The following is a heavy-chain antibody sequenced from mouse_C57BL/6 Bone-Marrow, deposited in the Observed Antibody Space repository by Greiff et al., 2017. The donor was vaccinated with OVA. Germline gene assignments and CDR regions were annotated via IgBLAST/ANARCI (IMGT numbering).Heavy chain of an antibody. CDR3: TTIYYDYGAWFAY. V-gene: IGHV6-6*01. J-gene: IGHJ3*01. D-gene: IGHD2-4*01. CDR2: IRNKANNHAT. CDR1: GFTFSDAW. Sequence: EVKVVESGGGLVQPGGSMKLSCAASGFTFSDAWMDWVRQSPEKGLEWVAEIRNKANNHATYYAESVKGRFTISRDDSKSSVYLQMNSLRAEDTGIYYCTTIYYDYGAWFAYWGQGTLVTVSA.